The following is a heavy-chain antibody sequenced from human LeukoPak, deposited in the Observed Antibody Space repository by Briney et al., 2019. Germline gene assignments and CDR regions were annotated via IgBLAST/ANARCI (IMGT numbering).Heavy chain of an antibody. V-gene: IGHV7-4-1*02. Sequence: ASVKVSCKASGYTFTSYAMNWVRQAPGQGLEWMGWINTNTGNPTYAQGFTGRFVFSLDTSVTTAYLQISSLKAEGTAVYYCARDSVPMIVVVIADPEYFQHWGQGTLVTVSS. CDR1: GYTFTSYA. J-gene: IGHJ1*01. D-gene: IGHD3-22*01. CDR2: INTNTGNP. CDR3: ARDSVPMIVVVIADPEYFQH.